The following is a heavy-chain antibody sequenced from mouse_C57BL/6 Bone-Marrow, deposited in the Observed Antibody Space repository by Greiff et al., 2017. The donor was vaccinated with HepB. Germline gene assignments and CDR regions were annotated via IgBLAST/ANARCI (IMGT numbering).Heavy chain of an antibody. D-gene: IGHD1-1*01. CDR2: INPGSGGT. J-gene: IGHJ2*01. Sequence: LVESGAELVRPGTSVKVSCKASGYAFTNYLIEWVKQRPGQGLEWIGVINPGSGGTNYNEKFKGKATLTADKSSSTAYMQLSSLTSEDSAVYFCARHYGSSYVGDEDYWGQGTTLTVSS. CDR1: GYAFTNYL. V-gene: IGHV1-54*01. CDR3: ARHYGSSYVGDEDY.